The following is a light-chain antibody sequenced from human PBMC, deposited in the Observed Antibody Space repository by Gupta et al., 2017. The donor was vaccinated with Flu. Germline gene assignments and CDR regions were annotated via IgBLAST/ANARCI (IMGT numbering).Light chain of an antibody. CDR1: SSNSGAGSH. Sequence: QSVLTYSLSVSVAPGQRVTSLCTGCSSNSGAGSHVHGYLQLPGTAPKLLIYGYKSRPSEVPERLPGSKAGTSASLVSTGLQADDEADYYCQSYDYSLSVHVVFGGGTKLTVL. CDR3: QSYDYSLSVHVV. V-gene: IGLV1-40*01. J-gene: IGLJ2*01. CDR2: GYK.